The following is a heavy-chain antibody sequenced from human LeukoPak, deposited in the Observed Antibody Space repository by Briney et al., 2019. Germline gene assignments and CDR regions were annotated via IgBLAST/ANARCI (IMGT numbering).Heavy chain of an antibody. CDR3: ASHWGHQDAFDI. CDR2: IYYSGST. CDR1: GGSISSYY. Sequence: SETLSLTCTVSGGSISSYYWSWIRQPPGKGLEWIGYIYYSGSTNYNPSLKSRVTISVDTSKNQFSLKLSSVTAADTAVYYCASHWGHQDAFDIWGQGTMVTVSS. D-gene: IGHD7-27*01. V-gene: IGHV4-59*08. J-gene: IGHJ3*02.